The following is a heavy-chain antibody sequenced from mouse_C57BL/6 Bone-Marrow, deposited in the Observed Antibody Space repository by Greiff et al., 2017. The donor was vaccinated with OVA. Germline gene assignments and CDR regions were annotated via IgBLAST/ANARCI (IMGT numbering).Heavy chain of an antibody. Sequence: QVQLQQSGPGLVAPSQSLSITCTVSGFSLTSYGVHWVRQPPGKGLEWLVVIWSDGSTTYNSALKSRLSISKDNSKSQVFLKMNSLQTDDTAMDDCARHRQLRLNAMDDWGQGTSVTVSS. CDR2: IWSDGST. CDR1: GFSLTSYG. D-gene: IGHD3-2*02. V-gene: IGHV2-6-1*01. CDR3: ARHRQLRLNAMDD. J-gene: IGHJ4*01.